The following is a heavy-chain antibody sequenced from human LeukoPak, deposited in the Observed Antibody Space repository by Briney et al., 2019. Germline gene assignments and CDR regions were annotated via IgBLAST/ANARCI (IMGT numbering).Heavy chain of an antibody. CDR3: AKAWEFDY. Sequence: GGSLRLSCAASGFTFSSYGMHWVRQAPGKGLEWVAFIRHDGSNKYYADSVKGRFTISRDNSKNTLYLQMNSLGAEDTAVYYCAKAWEFDYWGQGTLVTVSS. CDR2: IRHDGSNK. J-gene: IGHJ4*02. V-gene: IGHV3-30*02. D-gene: IGHD1-26*01. CDR1: GFTFSSYG.